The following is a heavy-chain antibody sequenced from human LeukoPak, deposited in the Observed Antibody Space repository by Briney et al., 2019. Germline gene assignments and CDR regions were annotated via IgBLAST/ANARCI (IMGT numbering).Heavy chain of an antibody. V-gene: IGHV3-23*01. Sequence: GGSLRLSCAASGFTFSSYAMSWVHQAPGKGLEWVSVISGNGGSTYYADSVKGRFTISRDNSKNTLYLQMNSLRAEDTAVYHCARSRDYDSSGYYDYWGQGTLVTVSS. J-gene: IGHJ4*02. CDR1: GFTFSSYA. CDR3: ARSRDYDSSGYYDY. CDR2: ISGNGGST. D-gene: IGHD3-22*01.